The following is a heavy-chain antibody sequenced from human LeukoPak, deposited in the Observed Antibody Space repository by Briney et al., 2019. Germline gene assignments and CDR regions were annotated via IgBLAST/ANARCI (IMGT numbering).Heavy chain of an antibody. V-gene: IGHV3-30*04. CDR2: LSADGNSN. CDR1: GFTLNNYPA. CDR3: ARGIYSSGRCDVFDI. J-gene: IGHJ3*02. Sequence: GGSLRLSCIASGFTLNNYPAMPWVRPAPGKGLEWVAALSADGNSNFYADSVKGRFTISRDISKNALYLEMNNLRPEDTAVYYCARGIYSSGRCDVFDIWGQGTMVSVSS. D-gene: IGHD6-19*01.